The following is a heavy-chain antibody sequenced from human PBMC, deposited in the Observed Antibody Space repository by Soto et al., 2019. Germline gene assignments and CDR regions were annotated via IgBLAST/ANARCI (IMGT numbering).Heavy chain of an antibody. CDR3: AGGGMTTVPY. J-gene: IGHJ4*02. Sequence: SETLSLTCNVSGGSITSYYWSWIRQPPGKGLEWIGDIYYSGGANYNPSLKSRVTMSVDTSKSQFSLKLSSVTAADTAVYFCAGGGMTTVPYWGQGTLVTVSS. V-gene: IGHV4-59*01. D-gene: IGHD4-17*01. CDR2: IYYSGGA. CDR1: GGSITSYY.